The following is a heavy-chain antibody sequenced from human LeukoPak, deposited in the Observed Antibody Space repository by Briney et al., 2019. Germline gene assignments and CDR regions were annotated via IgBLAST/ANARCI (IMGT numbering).Heavy chain of an antibody. V-gene: IGHV1-2*02. CDR1: GYTFTGYY. Sequence: ASVKVSCKASGYTFTGYYMHSVRQAPGQGLEWMGWINPNSGGTNYAQKFQGRVTMTRDTSISTAYMELSRLRSDDTAVYYCARVSQDNYDFWSGFMDVWGQGTTVTVSS. D-gene: IGHD3-3*01. CDR2: INPNSGGT. CDR3: ARVSQDNYDFWSGFMDV. J-gene: IGHJ6*02.